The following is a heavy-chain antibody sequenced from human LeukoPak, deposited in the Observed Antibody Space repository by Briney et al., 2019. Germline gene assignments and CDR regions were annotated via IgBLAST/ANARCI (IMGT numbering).Heavy chain of an antibody. Sequence: SQTLSLTCAVSGGSISSGGYSWSWIRQPPGKGLEWIGYIYHSGSTYYNPSLKSRVTISVDRSKNQFSLKLSSVTAADTAVYYCARQYYADYFDYWGQGTLVTVSS. V-gene: IGHV4-30-2*01. D-gene: IGHD2/OR15-2a*01. CDR3: ARQYYADYFDY. J-gene: IGHJ4*02. CDR2: IYHSGST. CDR1: GGSISSGGYS.